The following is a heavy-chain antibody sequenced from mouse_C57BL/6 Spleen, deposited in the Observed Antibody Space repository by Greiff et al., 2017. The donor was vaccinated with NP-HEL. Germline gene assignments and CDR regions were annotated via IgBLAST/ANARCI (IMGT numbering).Heavy chain of an antibody. J-gene: IGHJ1*03. Sequence: DVMLVESGGDLVKPGGSLKLSCAASGFTFSSYGMSWVRQTPDKRLEWVATISSGGSYTYYPDSVKGRFTISRDNAKNTLYLQMSSLKSEDTAMYYGARRGSGGFDVWGTGTTVTVSS. CDR3: ARRGSGGFDV. V-gene: IGHV5-6*02. CDR2: ISSGGSYT. CDR1: GFTFSSYG.